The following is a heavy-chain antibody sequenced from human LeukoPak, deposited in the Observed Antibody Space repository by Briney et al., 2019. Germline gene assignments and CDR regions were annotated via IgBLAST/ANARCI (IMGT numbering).Heavy chain of an antibody. J-gene: IGHJ4*02. CDR1: GGPISNYY. Sequence: PSETLSLTCTVSGGPISNYYWSWIRQPPGKGLEWIGYIYTSGSTNYNPSLKSRVTISVDTSKNQFSLKLSSVTAADTAVYYCARHQGSSWLLDYWGQGTLVTVSS. CDR2: IYTSGST. V-gene: IGHV4-4*09. D-gene: IGHD6-13*01. CDR3: ARHQGSSWLLDY.